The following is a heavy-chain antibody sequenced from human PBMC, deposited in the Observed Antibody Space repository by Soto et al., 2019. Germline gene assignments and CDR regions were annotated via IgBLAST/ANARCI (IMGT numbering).Heavy chain of an antibody. V-gene: IGHV3-30*18. Sequence: QVQLVESGGGVVQPGRSLRLSCAASGFTFSSYGMHWVRQAPGKGLEWVEVISYDGSNKYYADSVKGRFTISRDNSKNTLYPQMNSLRAEDTAVYYCAKVRIQLWLEGRGFDYWGQGTLVTVSS. CDR3: AKVRIQLWLEGRGFDY. J-gene: IGHJ4*02. CDR2: ISYDGSNK. D-gene: IGHD5-18*01. CDR1: GFTFSSYG.